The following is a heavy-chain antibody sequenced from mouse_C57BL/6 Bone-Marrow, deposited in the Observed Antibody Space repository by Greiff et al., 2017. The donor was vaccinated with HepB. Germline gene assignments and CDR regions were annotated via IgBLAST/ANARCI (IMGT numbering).Heavy chain of an antibody. V-gene: IGHV7-3*01. CDR1: GFTFTDYY. Sequence: EVKVVDSGGGLVQPGGSLSLSCAASGFTFTDYYMSWVRQPPGKALEWLGFIRNKANGYTTEYSTSVKGRFTISRDNSQSILYLQMNALRAEDSATYYCARYTTTGNFDYWGQGTTLTVSS. CDR3: ARYTTTGNFDY. J-gene: IGHJ2*01. D-gene: IGHD1-1*01. CDR2: IRNKANGYTT.